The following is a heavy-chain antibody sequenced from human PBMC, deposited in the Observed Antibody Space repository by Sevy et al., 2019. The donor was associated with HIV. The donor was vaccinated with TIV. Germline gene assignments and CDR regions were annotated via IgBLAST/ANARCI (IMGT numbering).Heavy chain of an antibody. CDR2: IFSDGTST. Sequence: GGSLRLSCAASGFAFSSYDIHWVRQAPGKGLDWISFIFSDGTSTNYADSVKGRLTISRDNAKTSLYLQMNSLRAEDTAVYYCARDLPPSATIVPHFDYWGQGALVTVSS. J-gene: IGHJ4*02. CDR3: ARDLPPSATIVPHFDY. V-gene: IGHV3-48*03. D-gene: IGHD1-26*01. CDR1: GFAFSSYD.